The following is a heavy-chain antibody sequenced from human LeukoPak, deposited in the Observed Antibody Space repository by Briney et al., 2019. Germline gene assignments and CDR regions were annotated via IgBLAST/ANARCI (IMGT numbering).Heavy chain of an antibody. CDR1: GGSFSGYY. CDR3: AREGRIAVAGEVGYYFDY. D-gene: IGHD6-19*01. J-gene: IGHJ4*02. Sequence: SETLSLTCAVYGGSFSGYYWGWIRQPPGKGLEWIGSIYYSGSTYYNPSLKSRVTISVDTSKNQFSLKLSSVTAADTAVYYCAREGRIAVAGEVGYYFDYWGQGTLVTVSS. CDR2: IYYSGST. V-gene: IGHV4-34*01.